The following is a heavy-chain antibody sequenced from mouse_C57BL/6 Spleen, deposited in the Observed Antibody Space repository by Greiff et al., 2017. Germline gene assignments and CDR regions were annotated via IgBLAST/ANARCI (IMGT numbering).Heavy chain of an antibody. V-gene: IGHV1-59*01. J-gene: IGHJ4*01. D-gene: IGHD2-3*01. CDR1: GYTFTSYW. CDR2: IDPSDSYT. CDR3: ARSRGLLNYAMDY. Sequence: VQLQQPGAELVRPGTSVKLSCKASGYTFTSYWMHWVKQRPGQGLEWIGVIDPSDSYTNYNQKFKGKATLTVDTSSSTAYMQLSSLTSEDSAVYYCARSRGLLNYAMDYWGQGTSVTVSS.